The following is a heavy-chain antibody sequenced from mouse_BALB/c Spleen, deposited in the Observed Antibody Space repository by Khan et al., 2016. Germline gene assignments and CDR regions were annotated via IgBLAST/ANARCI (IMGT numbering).Heavy chain of an antibody. CDR2: INPGSGSH. D-gene: IGHD1-1*01. V-gene: IGHV1-54*01. J-gene: IGHJ3*01. CDR3: ASQYGSSYGGFAY. Sequence: QVQLQQSGADLVRPGTSVKVSCKASGYAFTNVLIDWIQQRPGQGLAWIGVINPGSGSHYYNETSKGKATLTADKSSSTAYMPRGSRTSYDSAVDFCASQYGSSYGGFAYWGQGTLVTVAA. CDR1: GYAFTNVL.